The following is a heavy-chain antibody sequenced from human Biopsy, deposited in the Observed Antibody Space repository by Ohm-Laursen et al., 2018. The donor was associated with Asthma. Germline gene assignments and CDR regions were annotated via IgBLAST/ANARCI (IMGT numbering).Heavy chain of an antibody. Sequence: SLRLSYAAFGFSFSNFAIHWVRQAPGKGLEWVGVISKDASTQDYADSVKGRFTMARDNSKNTLDLQMNSLGEEDTAVYYCVRDGTDDAFDIWGQGTVVSVSS. CDR2: ISKDASTQ. J-gene: IGHJ3*02. D-gene: IGHD1-1*01. CDR1: GFSFSNFA. CDR3: VRDGTDDAFDI. V-gene: IGHV3-30*01.